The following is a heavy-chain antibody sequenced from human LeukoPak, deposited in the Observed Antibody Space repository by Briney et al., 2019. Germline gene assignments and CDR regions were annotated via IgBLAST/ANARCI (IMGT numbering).Heavy chain of an antibody. V-gene: IGHV4-34*01. CDR2: IYYSGST. J-gene: IGHJ4*02. CDR3: ASQRDWGFGSYFDY. D-gene: IGHD7-27*01. CDR1: GGSFSGYY. Sequence: SETLSLTCAVYGGSFSGYYWSWIRQPPGKGLEWIGNIYYSGSTHYNPSLKSRVTISVDTSKNQFSLRLSSVTAADTAVYYCASQRDWGFGSYFDYWGQGTLVTVSS.